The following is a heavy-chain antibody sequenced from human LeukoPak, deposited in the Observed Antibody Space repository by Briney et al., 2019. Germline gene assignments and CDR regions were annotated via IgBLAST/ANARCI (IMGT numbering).Heavy chain of an antibody. CDR2: ISGSGCNT. J-gene: IGHJ3*02. D-gene: IGHD3-10*01. Sequence: GSLRLSCAASGFRFTNYAMSWVRQAAGKGLEWVSAISGSGCNTYYADSVKGRFTISRDNAKNSLYLQMNSLRAEDTAVYYCARDGSLLWFGEHDAFDIWGQGTMVTVSS. CDR3: ARDGSLLWFGEHDAFDI. CDR1: GFRFTNYA. V-gene: IGHV3-23*01.